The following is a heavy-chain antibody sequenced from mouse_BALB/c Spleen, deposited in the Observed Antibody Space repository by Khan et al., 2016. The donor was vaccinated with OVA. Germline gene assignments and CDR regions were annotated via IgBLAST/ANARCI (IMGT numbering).Heavy chain of an antibody. CDR2: IDPFSGVT. V-gene: IGHV1-31*01. CDR1: GYSFTSYY. CDR3: TRHGYVAWFTY. Sequence: VQLQQSGPELMKPGASVKISCKASGYSFTSYYIHWLMQSHGKSLEWIGYIDPFSGVTTYNQKFKGKATLTVDKSSSNAYIHISNLTSEDSAVYYCTRHGYVAWFTYWGQGTLVTVSA. J-gene: IGHJ3*01. D-gene: IGHD2-2*01.